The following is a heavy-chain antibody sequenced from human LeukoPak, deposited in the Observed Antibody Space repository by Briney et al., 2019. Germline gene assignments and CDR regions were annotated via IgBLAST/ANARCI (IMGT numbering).Heavy chain of an antibody. CDR3: ARGPYCSSTSCLTYWFDP. CDR2: INHSGST. V-gene: IGHV4-34*01. J-gene: IGHJ5*02. Sequence: ASETLSLTCAVYGGSFSGYYWSWIRQPPGKGLEWIGEINHSGSTNYNPSLKSRVTISVDTSKNQFSLKLSSVTAADTAVYYCARGPYCSSTSCLTYWFDPWGQGTLVTVFS. D-gene: IGHD2-2*01. CDR1: GGSFSGYY.